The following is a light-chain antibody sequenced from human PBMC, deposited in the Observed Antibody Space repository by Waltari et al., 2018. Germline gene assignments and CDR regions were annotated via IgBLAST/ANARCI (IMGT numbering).Light chain of an antibody. CDR3: QSYYAYDVI. Sequence: NFMLTQPHSVSESAGKTVIISCTGSSDNIANNYVQWYQHRPGSAPVTLIYEENQRASGLPDRFSGSIDSSSNSDSLTISGLRTEDEAYYFCQSYYAYDVIFGGGTKLTVL. J-gene: IGLJ2*01. CDR1: SDNIANNY. CDR2: EEN. V-gene: IGLV6-57*02.